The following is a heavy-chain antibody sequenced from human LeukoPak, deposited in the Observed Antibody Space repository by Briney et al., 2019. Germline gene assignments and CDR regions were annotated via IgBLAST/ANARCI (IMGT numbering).Heavy chain of an antibody. V-gene: IGHV4-59*08. J-gene: IGHJ3*02. CDR2: IYYSGST. D-gene: IGHD3-22*01. Sequence: SETLSLTCTVSGGSISSYYWTWIRQPPGKGLEWIGYIYYSGSTKYNPSLKSRVTISVDTSKNQFSLKLSSVTAADTAVYFCARGPYSYDSSGAFDIWGQGTMVTVSS. CDR3: ARGPYSYDSSGAFDI. CDR1: GGSISSYY.